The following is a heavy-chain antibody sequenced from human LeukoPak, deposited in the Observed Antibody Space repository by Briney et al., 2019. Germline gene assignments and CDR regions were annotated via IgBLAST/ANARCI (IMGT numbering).Heavy chain of an antibody. CDR1: GGTFTSYA. V-gene: IGHV1-69*06. CDR2: IIPIFGTA. D-gene: IGHD2-15*01. Sequence: SVKVSCKASGGTFTSYAISWVRQDPGPGLEWLGGIIPIFGTANYAQKFQGRVTITADKSTSTAYMELSSLRSEDTAVYYCARGQTYCSGGSCYPLSYAFDIWGQGTMVTVSS. J-gene: IGHJ3*02. CDR3: ARGQTYCSGGSCYPLSYAFDI.